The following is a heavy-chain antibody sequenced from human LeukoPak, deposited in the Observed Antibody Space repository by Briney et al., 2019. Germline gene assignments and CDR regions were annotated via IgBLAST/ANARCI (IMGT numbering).Heavy chain of an antibody. J-gene: IGHJ6*03. Sequence: SETLSLTCAVYGGSFSGYYWSWIRQPPGKGLEWIGEINHSGSTNYNPSLKSRVTISVDTSKNQFSLKLSSVTAADTAVYYCASLGGGSYYYYMDVWGKGTTVTISS. CDR3: ASLGGGSYYYYMDV. CDR1: GGSFSGYY. V-gene: IGHV4-34*01. CDR2: INHSGST. D-gene: IGHD2-15*01.